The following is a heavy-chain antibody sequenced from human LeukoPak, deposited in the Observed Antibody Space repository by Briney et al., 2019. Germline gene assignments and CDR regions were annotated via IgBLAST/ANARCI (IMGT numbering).Heavy chain of an antibody. CDR2: ISYSGST. J-gene: IGHJ4*02. CDR1: GGSISSYY. D-gene: IGHD6-13*01. CDR3: ARHSIAAAGTSPFDY. Sequence: PSETLSLTCSVSGGSISSYYWSWSRQPPGKGLEWMGYISYSGSTNSNPSLKSRVTISVDTSKNQFSLKLSSVTAADTAVYYCARHSIAAAGTSPFDYWGQGTLVTVSS. V-gene: IGHV4-59*08.